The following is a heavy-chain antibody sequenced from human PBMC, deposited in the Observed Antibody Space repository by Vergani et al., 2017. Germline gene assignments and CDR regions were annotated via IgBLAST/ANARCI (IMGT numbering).Heavy chain of an antibody. CDR3: AGEKYYGSGTYVDP. CDR1: GSTVSGNY. Sequence: ELQLVESGGGLVQAGGSLILFCAASGSTVSGNYMTWVRPAPGKGLEWVSHNYSDDETYYADSVKGRVTISRDTSKNTLHLQINNLRVEDTAVYYCAGEKYYGSGTYVDPWGQGTLVTVSS. J-gene: IGHJ5*02. D-gene: IGHD3-10*01. V-gene: IGHV3-66*02. CDR2: NYSDDET.